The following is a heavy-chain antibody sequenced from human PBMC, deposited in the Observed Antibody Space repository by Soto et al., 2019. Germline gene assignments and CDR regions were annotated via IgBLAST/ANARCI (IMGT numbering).Heavy chain of an antibody. CDR2: ISAYNGNT. CDR1: GYTFTIYG. Sequence: ASVNVYCKASGYTFTIYGISWVRQAPRQGLEWMGWISAYNGNTNYAQKLQGRVTMTTDTSASTAYMELRSLRSDDTAVYYCARDLFYGDYGYFQHWGQGTLVTVSS. CDR3: ARDLFYGDYGYFQH. D-gene: IGHD4-17*01. V-gene: IGHV1-18*01. J-gene: IGHJ1*01.